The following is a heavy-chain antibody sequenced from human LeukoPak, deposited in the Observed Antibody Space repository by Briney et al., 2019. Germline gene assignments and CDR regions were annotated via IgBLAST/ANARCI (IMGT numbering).Heavy chain of an antibody. J-gene: IGHJ4*02. V-gene: IGHV1-2*02. D-gene: IGHD1-26*01. Sequence: ASVKVSCKASGYTFSGYYMHRVRQAPGQGLESMGWINSNSGARNYAPKFQGRVTFSRDNSISTAYMELSSLRSDDTAIYYCARGRGGATTGFDHWGQGTLVTVS. CDR1: GYTFSGYY. CDR3: ARGRGGATTGFDH. CDR2: INSNSGAR.